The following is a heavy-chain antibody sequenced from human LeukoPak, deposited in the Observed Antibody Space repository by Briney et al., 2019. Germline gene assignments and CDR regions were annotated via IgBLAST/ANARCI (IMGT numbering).Heavy chain of an antibody. CDR1: GYSFVGYG. Sequence: GASVKVSCKASGYSFVGYGITWVRQAPGQGLEWMGWFNPENGNTNYAQKVQGRVTMTADTSTSTTYMELRSLTSDDTAVYYCAGTSGSSWYFAFWGQGALVTVSS. D-gene: IGHD1-26*01. V-gene: IGHV1-18*01. CDR2: FNPENGNT. CDR3: AGTSGSSWYFAF. J-gene: IGHJ4*02.